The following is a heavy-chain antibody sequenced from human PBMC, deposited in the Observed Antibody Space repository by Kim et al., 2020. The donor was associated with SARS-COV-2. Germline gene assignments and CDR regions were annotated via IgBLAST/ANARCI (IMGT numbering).Heavy chain of an antibody. CDR3: AREWAAAGTYYYYGMDV. CDR2: ISYDGSNK. D-gene: IGHD6-13*01. Sequence: GGSLRLSCAASGFTFSSYAMHWVRQAPGKGLEWVAVISYDGSNKYYADSVKGRFTISRDNSKNTLYLQMNSLRAEDTAVYYCAREWAAAGTYYYYGMDVWGQGTTVTVSS. J-gene: IGHJ6*02. V-gene: IGHV3-30*04. CDR1: GFTFSSYA.